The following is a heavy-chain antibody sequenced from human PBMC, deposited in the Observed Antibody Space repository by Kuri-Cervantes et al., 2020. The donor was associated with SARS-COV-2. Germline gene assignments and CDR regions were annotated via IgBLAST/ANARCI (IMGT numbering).Heavy chain of an antibody. Sequence: LETLSLTCTVSGGSISSYYWSWIRQPPGNGLEWNGNIYDSGSTNCNPTLKSRVTISVDTSKNQFSRKLSSVTAADTAVYYCARERGAYSSSRFYYYGMDVWGQGTTVTVSS. D-gene: IGHD6-6*01. V-gene: IGHV4-59*01. CDR3: ARERGAYSSSRFYYYGMDV. J-gene: IGHJ6*02. CDR1: GGSISSYY. CDR2: IYDSGST.